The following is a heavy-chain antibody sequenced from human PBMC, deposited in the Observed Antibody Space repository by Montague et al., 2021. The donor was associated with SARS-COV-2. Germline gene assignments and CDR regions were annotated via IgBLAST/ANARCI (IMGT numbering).Heavy chain of an antibody. J-gene: IGHJ6*02. Sequence: SETLSLTCAVYVQSGVVEYWRWMGEPPGEVLECIGEVSHIGSTNYNPSLKSRVTISVDTSKNQFSLKLSSVTAADTAVYYCARVRAVPAAMRIFSLGRRYYGMDVWGQGTKVAVSS. CDR1: VQSGVVEY. D-gene: IGHD2-2*01. CDR3: ARVRAVPAAMRIFSLGRRYYGMDV. CDR2: VSHIGST. V-gene: IGHV4-34*01.